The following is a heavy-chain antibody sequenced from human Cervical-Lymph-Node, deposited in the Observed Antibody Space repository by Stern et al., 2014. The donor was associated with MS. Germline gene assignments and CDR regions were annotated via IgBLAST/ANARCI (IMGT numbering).Heavy chain of an antibody. V-gene: IGHV3-23*04. CDR3: AKDLGRGVVVVPLYGLDV. CDR2: ISDSGVYT. CDR1: GFTFSTYA. Sequence: EVQLVASGGGLVQPGGSLRLSCAASGFTFSTYAFSWVRQAPGKGLEGVSSISDSGVYTYYADSVKGRFTISRDNSKSMLYLEMQSLRAEDTAVYHCAKDLGRGVVVVPLYGLDVWGQGTTVTVSS. J-gene: IGHJ6*02. D-gene: IGHD2-2*01.